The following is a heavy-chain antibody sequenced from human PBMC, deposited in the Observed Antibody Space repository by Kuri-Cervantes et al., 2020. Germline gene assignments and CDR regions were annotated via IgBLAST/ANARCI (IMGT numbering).Heavy chain of an antibody. D-gene: IGHD6-13*01. CDR2: MFYSGST. V-gene: IGHV4-39*01. Sequence: SETLSLTCTVSGGFISSGSYFWGWIRQSPRKGLVWLGTMFYSGSTHYNPSLKSRVTISVDTSKNQFSLKLSSVTAADTAVYYCARHRPYSSSLDYWGQGTLVTVSS. J-gene: IGHJ4*02. CDR3: ARHRPYSSSLDY. CDR1: GGFISSGSYF.